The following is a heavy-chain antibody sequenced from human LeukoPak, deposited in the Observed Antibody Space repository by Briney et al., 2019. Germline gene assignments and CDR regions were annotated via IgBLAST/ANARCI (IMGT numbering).Heavy chain of an antibody. J-gene: IGHJ4*02. CDR1: GGSISSNTYY. V-gene: IGHV4-39*01. CDR2: IHYSGRT. Sequence: SETLSLTCTVSGGSISSNTYYWGWIRQTPEKGLDWIGSIHYSGRTLYDPSLDSRVTISVATSTHQFSLRLTSVTGADTAVYYCARHTPATVGIYFDYWGQGTLVTVSS. D-gene: IGHD1-26*01. CDR3: ARHTPATVGIYFDY.